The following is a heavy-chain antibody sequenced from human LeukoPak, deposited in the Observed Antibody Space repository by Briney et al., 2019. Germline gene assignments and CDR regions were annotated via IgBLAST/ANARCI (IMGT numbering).Heavy chain of an antibody. Sequence: ASVKVSCKASGYTFTGYYMHWVRQAPGQGLEWMGWINPNSGGTNYAQKFQGRVTMTRDTSISTAYMELSRLRSDDTAVYYCARVGKYYYVSSGYYNYWGQGTLVTVSS. CDR3: ARVGKYYYVSSGYYNY. J-gene: IGHJ4*02. CDR1: GYTFTGYY. CDR2: INPNSGGT. V-gene: IGHV1-2*02. D-gene: IGHD3-22*01.